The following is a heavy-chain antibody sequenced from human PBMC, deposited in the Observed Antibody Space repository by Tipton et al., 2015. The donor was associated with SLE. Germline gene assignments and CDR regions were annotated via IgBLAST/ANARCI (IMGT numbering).Heavy chain of an antibody. CDR1: GGSISSSSYY. V-gene: IGHV4-39*07. Sequence: TLSLTCTVSGGSISSSSYYWGWIRQPPGKGLEWIGSIYHSGSTNYKPSLKSRVTISVDTSKNQFSLKLSSVTAADTAVYYCAQTTVTTEGWFDPWGQGTLVTVSS. J-gene: IGHJ5*02. CDR3: AQTTVTTEGWFDP. CDR2: IYHSGST. D-gene: IGHD4-17*01.